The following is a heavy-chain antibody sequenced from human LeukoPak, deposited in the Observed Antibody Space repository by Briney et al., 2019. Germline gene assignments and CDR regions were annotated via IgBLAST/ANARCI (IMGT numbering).Heavy chain of an antibody. J-gene: IGHJ4*02. Sequence: ASVKVSCKASGYTFTGYYMHWVRQAPGRGLEWMGWINPNSGGTNYAQKFQGRVTMTRDTSISTAYMELSRLRSDDTAVYYCARDWFGREMATISATDYWGQGTLVTVSS. CDR2: INPNSGGT. D-gene: IGHD5-24*01. CDR1: GYTFTGYY. CDR3: ARDWFGREMATISATDY. V-gene: IGHV1-2*02.